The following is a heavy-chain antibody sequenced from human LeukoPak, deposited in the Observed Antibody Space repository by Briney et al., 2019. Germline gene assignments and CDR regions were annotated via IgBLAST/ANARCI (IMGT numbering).Heavy chain of an antibody. J-gene: IGHJ4*02. CDR2: ISSSSGYI. CDR3: VRDRGYSTFDF. D-gene: IGHD4-11*01. V-gene: IGHV3-21*01. CDR1: GFTFSTYS. Sequence: GGSLRLSCAASGFTFSTYSTNWVRQAPGKGLEWVSSISSSSGYIYYADSVKGRFTISRDNAKNSLYLQMNSLRAEDTAMYYCVRDRGYSTFDFWGQGTLVTVSS.